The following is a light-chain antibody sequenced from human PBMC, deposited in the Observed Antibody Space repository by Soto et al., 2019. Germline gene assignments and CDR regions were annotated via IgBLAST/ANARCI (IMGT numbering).Light chain of an antibody. V-gene: IGKV1-39*01. J-gene: IGKJ1*01. CDR3: QQSYSTLWT. Sequence: DIQLTRSPSSLSASVGDRVTITCRASQSISTYLNWFQQKPGKAPKLLIYAASTLQSGVPSRFSGSGSGTDFTLTISRLQPEDLASYYCQQSYSTLWTFGPGTKVDIX. CDR1: QSISTY. CDR2: AAS.